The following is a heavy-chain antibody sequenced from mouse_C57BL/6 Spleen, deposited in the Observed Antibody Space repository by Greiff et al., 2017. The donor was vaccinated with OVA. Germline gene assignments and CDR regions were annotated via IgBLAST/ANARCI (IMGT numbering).Heavy chain of an antibody. CDR3: ARSVGTTGTIAY. CDR1: GYTFTSYW. V-gene: IGHV1-50*01. Sequence: VQLQQPGAELVKPGASVKLSCKASGYTFTSYWMQWVKQRPGQGLEWIGEIDPSDSYTNYNQKFKGKATLTVDTSSSTAYMQLSSLTSEDSAVYYCARSVGTTGTIAYWGQGTLVTVSA. D-gene: IGHD4-1*02. J-gene: IGHJ3*01. CDR2: IDPSDSYT.